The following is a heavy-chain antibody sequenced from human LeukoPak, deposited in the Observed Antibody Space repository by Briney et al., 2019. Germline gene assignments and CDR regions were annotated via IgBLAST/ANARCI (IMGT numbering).Heavy chain of an antibody. CDR3: ARAAGSGWSKGFDY. CDR2: ISSSSYI. D-gene: IGHD6-19*01. V-gene: IGHV3-21*01. Sequence: GGSLRLSCAASGFTFSSYSMNWVRQAPGKGLEWVSSISSSSYIYYADSVKGRFTISRDNAKNSLYLQMNSLRAEDTAVYYCARAAGSGWSKGFDYWGQGTLVTVSS. J-gene: IGHJ4*02. CDR1: GFTFSSYS.